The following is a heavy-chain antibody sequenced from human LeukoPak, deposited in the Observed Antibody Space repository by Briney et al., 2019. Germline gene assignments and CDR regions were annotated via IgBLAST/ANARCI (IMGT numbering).Heavy chain of an antibody. CDR2: IYYSGST. CDR1: GGSINGYY. CDR3: ARRRLGDAFDV. V-gene: IGHV4-59*08. Sequence: PSDTLSLTCTVSGGSINGYYWTWIRQPPGKGLVWIGYIYYSGSTNYNPSLKSRVTLSVHTSKNQFSLRLSSVTAADTAMYYCARRRLGDAFDVWGQGTMVAVSS. D-gene: IGHD3-16*01. J-gene: IGHJ3*01.